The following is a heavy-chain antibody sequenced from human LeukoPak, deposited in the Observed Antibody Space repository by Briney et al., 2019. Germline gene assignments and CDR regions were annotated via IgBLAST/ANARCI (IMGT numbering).Heavy chain of an antibody. D-gene: IGHD3-10*01. CDR3: ARGPGTNIDY. V-gene: IGHV1-46*01. CDR2: INPSGGST. Sequence: ASVKVSCKASGYTFTSYDVHWVRQAPGPGLEWMGMINPSGGSTTYSQKFQGRITMARGTSTSTVYMELSSLRSEDTAVYYCARGPGTNIDYWGQGTLVTVSS. CDR1: GYTFTSYD. J-gene: IGHJ4*02.